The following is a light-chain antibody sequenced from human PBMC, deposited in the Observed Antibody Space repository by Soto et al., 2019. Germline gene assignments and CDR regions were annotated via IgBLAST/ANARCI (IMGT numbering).Light chain of an antibody. CDR1: QSVSTR. CDR3: QQYNNWPPEYT. Sequence: EIVMTQSPATLSVSPGERATLSCRASQSVSTRLARYQQKPGQAPRLLIYGASTRATGIPARFSGSGSGTEFTLTISSLQSEDFAVYHCQQYNNWPPEYTFGQGTKLEIK. CDR2: GAS. V-gene: IGKV3D-15*01. J-gene: IGKJ2*01.